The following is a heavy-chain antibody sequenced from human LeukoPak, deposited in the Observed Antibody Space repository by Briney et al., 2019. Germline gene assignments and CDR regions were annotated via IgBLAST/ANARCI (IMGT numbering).Heavy chain of an antibody. V-gene: IGHV3-9*01. CDR1: GFTFDDYA. Sequence: PGRSLRLSCAATGFTFDDYAMFWVRQVPGKGLEWVSGIDWSSTKIGYADSVKGRFTVSRDNAKNYLYLQMNNLRTDDTALYYCAKDILARSGSGFGIDVWGQGTMVTVSS. J-gene: IGHJ3*01. D-gene: IGHD6-13*01. CDR2: IDWSSTKI. CDR3: AKDILARSGSGFGIDV.